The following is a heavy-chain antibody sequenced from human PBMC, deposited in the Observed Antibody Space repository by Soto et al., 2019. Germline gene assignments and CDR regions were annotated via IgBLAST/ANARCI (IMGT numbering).Heavy chain of an antibody. J-gene: IGHJ5*02. CDR3: AKAIYGMVSWFDP. V-gene: IGHV3-23*01. Sequence: EVQLLESGGGLVQPGGYLRLYCAASGLTFSSYAMSWVRQAPGKGLEWVSAISGSGGSTYYADSVKARFTISRDNSKTALYLQMNGLRAEDTAVYYCAKAIYGMVSWFDPWGQGTLVTVSS. D-gene: IGHD3-10*01. CDR1: GLTFSSYA. CDR2: ISGSGGST.